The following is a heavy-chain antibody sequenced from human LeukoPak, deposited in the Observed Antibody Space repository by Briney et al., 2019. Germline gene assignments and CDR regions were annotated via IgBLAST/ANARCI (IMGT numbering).Heavy chain of an antibody. J-gene: IGHJ4*02. D-gene: IGHD5-24*01. CDR3: ARDGYNSRLFDY. V-gene: IGHV3-33*01. CDR2: IWYDGSNK. Sequence: GGSLRLPCAASGFTFSSYGMHWVRQAPGKGLEWVAVIWYDGSNKYYADSVKGRFTISRDNSKNTLYLQMNSLRAEDTAVYYCARDGYNSRLFDYWGQGTLVTVSS. CDR1: GFTFSSYG.